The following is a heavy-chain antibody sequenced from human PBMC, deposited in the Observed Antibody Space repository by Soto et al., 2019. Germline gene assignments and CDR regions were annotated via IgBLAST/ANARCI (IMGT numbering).Heavy chain of an antibody. V-gene: IGHV4-4*07. D-gene: IGHD3-10*01. CDR2: VFPGGPT. CDR1: GDPITSYF. Sequence: SETLSLTCTVSGDPITSYFWTWLRQPAGKGLEWIGHVFPGGPTSHNSSLKSRVSMSVDTSKNQFSLTLTSVTAADTAVYYCARTLSGFTYGSRQFYFDYWGQGTLVTVSS. CDR3: ARTLSGFTYGSRQFYFDY. J-gene: IGHJ4*02.